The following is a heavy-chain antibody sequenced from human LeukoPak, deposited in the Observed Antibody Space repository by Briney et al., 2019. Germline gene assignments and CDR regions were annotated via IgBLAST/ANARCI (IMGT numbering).Heavy chain of an antibody. CDR3: ATDFSAAGTIFDY. V-gene: IGHV1-24*01. CDR1: GYTLTDLS. J-gene: IGHJ4*02. D-gene: IGHD6-13*01. CDR2: FDPEDGET. Sequence: ASVKVSCKVSGYTLTDLSIHWVRQAPGKGLEWMGGFDPEDGETIYAHKFQGRVTMTEDTSTDTAFLELSSLRSEDTVVYYCATDFSAAGTIFDYWGQGTLVTVSS.